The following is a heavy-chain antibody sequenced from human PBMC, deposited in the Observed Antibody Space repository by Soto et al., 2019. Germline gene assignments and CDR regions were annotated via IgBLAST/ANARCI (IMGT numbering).Heavy chain of an antibody. CDR1: GGSISNNRW. V-gene: IGHV4-4*02. Sequence: QVKLQESGPGLEKPSGTLSLTCAVSGGSISNNRWWTWVRQAPGKGLEWIGEIHDRGSTNYNLSLKSRATVSIDRSKRQFSLEMRAVTSADTAVYYCAGQWAAGYGAFEPWGKGTLVTVSS. D-gene: IGHD3-9*01. CDR2: IHDRGST. J-gene: IGHJ5*02. CDR3: AGQWAAGYGAFEP.